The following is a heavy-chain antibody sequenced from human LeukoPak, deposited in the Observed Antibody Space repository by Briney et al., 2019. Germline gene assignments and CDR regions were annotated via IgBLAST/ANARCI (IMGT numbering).Heavy chain of an antibody. CDR3: ARETYSSSRDFDY. CDR2: IRYDGSNK. J-gene: IGHJ4*02. Sequence: GGSLRLSCAASGFTFSSYGMHWVRQAPGKGLEWVAFIRYDGSNKYYADSMKGRFTISRDNSKNTLSLQMNSLRAEDTAVYYCARETYSSSRDFDYWGQGTLVTVSS. D-gene: IGHD6-6*01. CDR1: GFTFSSYG. V-gene: IGHV3-30*02.